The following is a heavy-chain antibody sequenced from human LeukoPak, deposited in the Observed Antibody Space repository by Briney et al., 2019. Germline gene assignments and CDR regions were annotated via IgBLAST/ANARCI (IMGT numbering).Heavy chain of an antibody. D-gene: IGHD2-2*01. V-gene: IGHV4-59*01. CDR1: GGSISNYY. CDR2: IYYSGST. Sequence: PSETLSLTCTVSGGSISNYYWSWIRQPPGKGLEWIGYIYYSGSTNYNPSLKSRVSISVDTSKKQFSLKLTSVTAADTAMYYCARGGYCSSSSCYGDDAFDIWGQRTMVTVSS. J-gene: IGHJ3*02. CDR3: ARGGYCSSSSCYGDDAFDI.